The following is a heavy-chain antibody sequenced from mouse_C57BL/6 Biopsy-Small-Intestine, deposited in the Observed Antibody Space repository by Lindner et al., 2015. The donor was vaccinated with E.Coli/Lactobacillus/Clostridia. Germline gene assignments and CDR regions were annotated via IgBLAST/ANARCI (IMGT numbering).Heavy chain of an antibody. CDR2: INPGSGGT. CDR1: GYAFANFL. D-gene: IGHD4-1*01. Sequence: VQLQESGAELVRPGTSVRVSCKASGYAFANFLIEWIKQRPGQGLEWIGVINPGSGGTAYNEKFKGKATLTSDKSSSTAYMHLNSLTSEDSAVYFCASWGNFETWGQGTALTVSS. CDR3: ASWGNFET. V-gene: IGHV1-54*01. J-gene: IGHJ2*01.